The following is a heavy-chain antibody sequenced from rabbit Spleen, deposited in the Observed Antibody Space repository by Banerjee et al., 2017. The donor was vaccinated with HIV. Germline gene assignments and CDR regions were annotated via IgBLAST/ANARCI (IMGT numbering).Heavy chain of an antibody. Sequence: QSLEESGGGLVKPGASLTLTCKASGFSLNSGYDMCWVRQAPGKGLEWIACIYAGSSGSTYSATWAKGRVTISKTSSTTVTLQMTSLTVADTATYFCARDAGTSFSTYGMEIWGQGTLVTVS. CDR3: ARDAGTSFSTYGMEI. V-gene: IGHV1S40*01. J-gene: IGHJ6*01. D-gene: IGHD8-1*01. CDR1: GFSLNSGYD. CDR2: IYAGSSGST.